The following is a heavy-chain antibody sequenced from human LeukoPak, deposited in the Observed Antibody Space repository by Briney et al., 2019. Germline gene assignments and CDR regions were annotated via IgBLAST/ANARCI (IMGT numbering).Heavy chain of an antibody. D-gene: IGHD5-18*01. V-gene: IGHV4-38-2*02. CDR2: IYHSGST. J-gene: IGHJ5*02. CDR1: GYSISSGYY. CDR3: AKGAGGFSYYNWFDP. Sequence: SETLSLTCTVSGYSISSGYYWGWIRQPPGKGLEWIGSIYHSGSTYYNPSLKSRVTISVDTSKNQFSLKLSSVTAADTAVYYCAKGAGGFSYYNWFDPWGQGTLVTVSS.